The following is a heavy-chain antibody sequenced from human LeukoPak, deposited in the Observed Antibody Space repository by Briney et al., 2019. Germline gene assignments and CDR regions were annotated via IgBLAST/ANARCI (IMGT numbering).Heavy chain of an antibody. D-gene: IGHD3-22*01. Sequence: GASVKVSCKTSGYTFRNYGISWVRQAPGQGLEWMGWISCYNGDTKYTQKLQGRDTMTTDASTSTVYMELRGLRSDDTAVYYCARDNPYYYLYWGQGTLVTVSP. J-gene: IGHJ4*02. V-gene: IGHV1-18*01. CDR1: GYTFRNYG. CDR3: ARDNPYYYLY. CDR2: ISCYNGDT.